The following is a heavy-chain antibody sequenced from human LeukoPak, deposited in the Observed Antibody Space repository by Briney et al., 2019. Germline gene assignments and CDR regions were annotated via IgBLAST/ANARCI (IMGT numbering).Heavy chain of an antibody. J-gene: IGHJ4*02. CDR3: ARDAGAGYYDSSGYYYEGVIDY. Sequence: GGSLRLSCAASGFTFSSYWMSWVRQAPGKGLEWVANIKQDGSEKYYVDSVKGRFTISRDNAKNSLYLQMNSLRAEDTAVYYCARDAGAGYYDSSGYYYEGVIDYWGQGTLVTVSS. CDR2: IKQDGSEK. D-gene: IGHD3-22*01. CDR1: GFTFSSYW. V-gene: IGHV3-7*01.